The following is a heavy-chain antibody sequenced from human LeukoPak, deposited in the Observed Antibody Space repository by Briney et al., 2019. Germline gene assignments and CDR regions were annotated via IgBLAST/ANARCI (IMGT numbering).Heavy chain of an antibody. Sequence: SETLSLTCTVSGGSISSGDYYWSWIRQPPGKGLEWIGYIYYSGSTYYNPSLKSRVTISVDTSKNQFSLKLSSVTAADTAVYYCARGSTYYYDSSGYYVGYWGQGTLVTVSS. CDR3: ARGSTYYYDSSGYYVGY. D-gene: IGHD3-22*01. CDR1: GGSISSGDYY. J-gene: IGHJ4*02. V-gene: IGHV4-30-4*08. CDR2: IYYSGST.